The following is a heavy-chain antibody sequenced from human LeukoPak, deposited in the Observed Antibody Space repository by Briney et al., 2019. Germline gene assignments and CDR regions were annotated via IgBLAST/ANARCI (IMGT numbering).Heavy chain of an antibody. V-gene: IGHV3-30*09. J-gene: IGHJ4*02. CDR3: ARGGTGDLDY. CDR2: ISHEGTNE. Sequence: GGSLRLSCVASGFTFSYYPMHWVRQAPGKGLECVAVISHEGTNEYYADSVKGRFAIYRDNSESTLYLQINNLRAEDTAVYYCARGGTGDLDYWGQGTLVTVSS. CDR1: GFTFSYYP. D-gene: IGHD7-27*01.